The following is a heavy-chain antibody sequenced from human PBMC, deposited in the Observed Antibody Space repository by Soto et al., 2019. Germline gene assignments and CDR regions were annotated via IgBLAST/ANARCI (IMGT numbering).Heavy chain of an antibody. CDR1: GYTFTSYG. CDR2: ISAYNGNT. Sequence: QVQLVQSGAEVKKPGASVKVSCKASGYTFTSYGISWVRQAPGQGLEWMGWISAYNGNTNYAQKLQGRVTMTTDTTTGTAYMELRSLRSDDTAVYYCASSGYSGYDYISYYYGMDVWGQGTTVTVSS. V-gene: IGHV1-18*01. CDR3: ASSGYSGYDYISYYYGMDV. J-gene: IGHJ6*02. D-gene: IGHD5-12*01.